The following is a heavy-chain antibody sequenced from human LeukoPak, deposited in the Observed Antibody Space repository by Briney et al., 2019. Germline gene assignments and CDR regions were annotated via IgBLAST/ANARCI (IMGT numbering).Heavy chain of an antibody. CDR2: VYYSGST. CDR1: GGSISGYY. D-gene: IGHD5-24*01. Sequence: SETLSLTCTVSGGSISGYYWSWIRQPPGKGLEWIGCVYYSGSTNYNPSLKSRVTISVDTSKNQFSLKLSSVTAADTAVYYCARGVQRWLQLPLFDYXGXGTLVTVSS. V-gene: IGHV4-59*01. CDR3: ARGVQRWLQLPLFDY. J-gene: IGHJ4*02.